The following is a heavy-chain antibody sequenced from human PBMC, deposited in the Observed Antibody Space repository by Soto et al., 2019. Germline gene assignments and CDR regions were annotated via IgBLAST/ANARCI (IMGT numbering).Heavy chain of an antibody. CDR2: IYYSGST. CDR3: ATLWGQD. CDR1: GGSISSSSYY. D-gene: IGHD3-10*01. J-gene: IGHJ4*02. V-gene: IGHV4-39*01. Sequence: QLQLQESGPGLVKPSETLSLTCTVSGGSISSSSYYWGWIRQPPGKGLEWIGRIYYSGSTYYNPSHMSRVTISVDTSKNQFALKLSSVTAADTAVYYCATLWGQDWGQGTLVTVSS.